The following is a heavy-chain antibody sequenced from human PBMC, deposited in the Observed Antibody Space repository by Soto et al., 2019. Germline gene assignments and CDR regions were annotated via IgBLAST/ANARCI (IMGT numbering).Heavy chain of an antibody. Sequence: GESLKISCKGSGYSCTSYWIGWVRQMPGKGLEWMGIIYPGDSDTRYSPSFQGQVTISADKSISTAYLQWSSLKASDTAMYYCARQLPLYYDSTADAFDIWGEGTMVTGSS. CDR1: GYSCTSYW. CDR2: IYPGDSDT. V-gene: IGHV5-51*01. D-gene: IGHD3-22*01. CDR3: ARQLPLYYDSTADAFDI. J-gene: IGHJ3*02.